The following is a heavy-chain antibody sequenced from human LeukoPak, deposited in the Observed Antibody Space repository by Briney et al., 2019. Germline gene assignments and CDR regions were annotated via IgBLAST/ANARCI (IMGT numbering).Heavy chain of an antibody. CDR1: GFAFSSYG. CDR3: ARLGEDSYGYQTDFDY. Sequence: GGSLRLSCAAFGFAFSSYGMHWVRQAPGKGLDWVAFTSYDGTKNYYADSVKGRFTISRDNSKNTLFLQKNSLRPEDTAVYYCARLGEDSYGYQTDFDYWGQGTLVTVSS. J-gene: IGHJ4*02. CDR2: TSYDGTKN. V-gene: IGHV3-30*03. D-gene: IGHD5-18*01.